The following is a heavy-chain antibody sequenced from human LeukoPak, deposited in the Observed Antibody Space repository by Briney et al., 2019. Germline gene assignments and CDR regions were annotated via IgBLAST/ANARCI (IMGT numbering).Heavy chain of an antibody. Sequence: GGSLRLSCAASGFTFSNYSVNWVRQAPGKGLEWVSSIGSISTHIYYADSVKGRFTVSRDNAKNSLYLQMNSLRAEDTAVYYCSRVGYYYGSGNPFDYWGQGTLVTVSS. CDR2: IGSISTHI. V-gene: IGHV3-21*01. CDR3: SRVGYYYGSGNPFDY. J-gene: IGHJ4*02. CDR1: GFTFSNYS. D-gene: IGHD3-10*01.